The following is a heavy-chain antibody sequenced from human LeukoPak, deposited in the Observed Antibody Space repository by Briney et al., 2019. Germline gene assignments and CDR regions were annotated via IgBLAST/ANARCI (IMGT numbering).Heavy chain of an antibody. CDR2: IRYDGSNK. V-gene: IGHV3-30*02. J-gene: IGHJ4*02. Sequence: GGSLRLSCAASGFTFSSYGMHWVRQAPGKGLEWVAFIRYDGSNKYYADSVKGRFTISRDNSKNTLYLQMNSLRAEDTAVYYCAGYYYDSSGYYSNFDYWGQGTLITVSS. CDR1: GFTFSSYG. CDR3: AGYYYDSSGYYSNFDY. D-gene: IGHD3-22*01.